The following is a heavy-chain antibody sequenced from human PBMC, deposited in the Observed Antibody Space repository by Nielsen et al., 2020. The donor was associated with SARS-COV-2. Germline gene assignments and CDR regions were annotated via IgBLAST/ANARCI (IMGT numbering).Heavy chain of an antibody. V-gene: IGHV7-4-1*02. CDR3: ARESQGGYCSGGSCPLDV. J-gene: IGHJ6*04. Sequence: WVRQAPGQGLELMGWMTTDTGNPTYAQGFTGRFVFSLDKSVNTAYLQISSLKAEDTAVYYCARESQGGYCSGGSCPLDVWGKGTTVTVSS. D-gene: IGHD2-15*01. CDR2: MTTDTGNP.